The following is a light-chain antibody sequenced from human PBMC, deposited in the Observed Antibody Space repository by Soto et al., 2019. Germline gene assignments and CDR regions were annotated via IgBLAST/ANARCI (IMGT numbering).Light chain of an antibody. CDR3: QQSYIISRT. Sequence: IQMTQSPPSLSASVGDSVTITCRTSQNINSQLNWYQQKPGIALQLLSYGAFTLQSSVPSRFSDRGAGTDVTVTISSLQHEEIASYYCQQSYIISRTFGQGTKVELK. V-gene: IGKV1-39*01. CDR1: QNINSQ. CDR2: GAF. J-gene: IGKJ1*01.